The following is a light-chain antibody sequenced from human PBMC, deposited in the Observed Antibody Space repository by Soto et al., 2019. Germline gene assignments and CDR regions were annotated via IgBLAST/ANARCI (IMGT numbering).Light chain of an antibody. V-gene: IGLV2-11*01. J-gene: IGLJ1*01. CDR2: DVS. CDR1: SSDVGGYNY. Sequence: QSALTQPRSVSGSPGQSVTISCTGTSSDVGGYNYVSWYQQNQGKAPKLMIYDVSKRPSGVPDRFSGSKFGNTASLTISVLQAEDEVDYYFCLYAVTFSVFGTGTKLTVL. CDR3: CLYAVTFSV.